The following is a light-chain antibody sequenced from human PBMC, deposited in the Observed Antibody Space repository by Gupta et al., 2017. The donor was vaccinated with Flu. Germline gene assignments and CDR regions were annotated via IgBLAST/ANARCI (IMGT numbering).Light chain of an antibody. J-gene: IGKJ2*03. V-gene: IGKV3-20*01. CDR1: QSVRSSY. Sequence: IVLTQSPGPLSLSPGERATLSCRASQSVRSSYLAWYQQKPGQAPRLLIYGASSRATGIPDRFSGSGFGTDFTLTISRLEPEDFAVYYCQQYGSSPYSFGQGTKLEIK. CDR3: QQYGSSPYS. CDR2: GAS.